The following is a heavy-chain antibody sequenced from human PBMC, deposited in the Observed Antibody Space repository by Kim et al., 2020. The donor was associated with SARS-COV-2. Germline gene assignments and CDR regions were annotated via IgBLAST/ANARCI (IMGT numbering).Heavy chain of an antibody. V-gene: IGHV3-9*01. Sequence: GGSLRLSCAASGFTFDDYAMHWVRQAPGKGLEWVSGISWNSGSIGYADSVKGRFTISRDNAKNSLYLQMNSLRAEDTALYYCAKDIREWQAFDYWGQGTL. CDR1: GFTFDDYA. CDR3: AKDIREWQAFDY. D-gene: IGHD3-3*01. J-gene: IGHJ4*02. CDR2: ISWNSGSI.